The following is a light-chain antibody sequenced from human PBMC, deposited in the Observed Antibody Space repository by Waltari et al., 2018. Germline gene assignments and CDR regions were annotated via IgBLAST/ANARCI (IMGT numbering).Light chain of an antibody. CDR1: QDIKKE. CDR3: QQSYRTPPYT. V-gene: IGKV1-39*01. J-gene: IGKJ2*01. CDR2: GAS. Sequence: DIQMTQSPSSLSAFVGDRVTITCRASQDIKKELHWYQEKPGKAPILLIYGASILRSGVPARFSGTGSETDFTLTVSGVQPEDVATYYCQQSYRTPPYTFGQGTKVEI.